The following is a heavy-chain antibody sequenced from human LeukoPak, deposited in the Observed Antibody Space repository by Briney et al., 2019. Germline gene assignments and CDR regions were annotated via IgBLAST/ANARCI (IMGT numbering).Heavy chain of an antibody. D-gene: IGHD5-24*01. V-gene: IGHV3-21*01. CDR1: GFTFSSYS. CDR2: ISSSSSYI. J-gene: IGHJ6*03. CDR3: ARAADGYNYYYYMDV. Sequence: GGSLRLSCAASGFTFSSYSMNWVRQAPGKGLEWVSSISSSSSYIYYADSVKGRFTISRDNAKNSLYLQMNSLRAEDTAVYYCARAADGYNYYYYMDVWGKGTTVTVSS.